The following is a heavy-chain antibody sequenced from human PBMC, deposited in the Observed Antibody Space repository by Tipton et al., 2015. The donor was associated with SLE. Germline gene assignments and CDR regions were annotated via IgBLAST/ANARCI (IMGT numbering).Heavy chain of an antibody. CDR1: GGSISSSGYY. CDR3: ASYCSGGRCYSDY. D-gene: IGHD2-15*01. J-gene: IGHJ4*02. V-gene: IGHV4-39*07. CDR2: VHYSGTT. Sequence: TLSLTCAVSGGSISSSGYYWGWIRQPPGKGLEWIGSVHYSGTTYYNPSLESRFTSSVDTSKNQFSLKLNSVTAADTAVYYCASYCSGGRCYSDYWGQGTLVTVSS.